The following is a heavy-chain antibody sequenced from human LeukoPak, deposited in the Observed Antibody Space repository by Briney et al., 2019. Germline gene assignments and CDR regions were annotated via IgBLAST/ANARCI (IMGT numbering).Heavy chain of an antibody. J-gene: IGHJ4*02. D-gene: IGHD3-22*01. CDR2: ISYSGST. CDR3: ARLSYDTSGYWPDYFDY. CDR1: GGSISSYY. Sequence: SETLSLTCTVSGGSISSYYWSWIRQTPGEGLEWIGYISYSGSTNYSPSLKSRVTISVDTSKNQFSLKLSSVTAADTAVYYCARLSYDTSGYWPDYFDYWGQGTLVTVPS. V-gene: IGHV4-59*08.